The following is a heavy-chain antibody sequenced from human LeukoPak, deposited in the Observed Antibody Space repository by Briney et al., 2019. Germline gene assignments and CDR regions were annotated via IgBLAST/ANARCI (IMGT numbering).Heavy chain of an antibody. D-gene: IGHD3-16*01. V-gene: IGHV3-74*01. CDR2: INSDGSST. CDR3: AKAGGGFSLNY. J-gene: IGHJ4*02. CDR1: GFTFSSYA. Sequence: GGSLRLSCAASGFTFSSYAMNWVRQAPGKGLVWVSRINSDGSSTSYADSAKGRFTISRDNAKNTLYLQMNSLRAEDTAVYYCAKAGGGFSLNYWGQGTLVTVSS.